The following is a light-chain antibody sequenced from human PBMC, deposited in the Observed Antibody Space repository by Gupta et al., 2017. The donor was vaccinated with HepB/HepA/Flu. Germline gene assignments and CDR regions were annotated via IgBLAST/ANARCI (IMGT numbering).Light chain of an antibody. CDR3: GTWDDSLNGPV. CDR1: TSNIGGNP. V-gene: IGLV1-44*01. Sequence: QSVLTQPPSASGTPGQRVTISCSGTTSNIGGNPINWYQQLPGTAPKLLIYNNNQRPSGVPDRFSGSKSGTSASLAISGLQSEDEADYYCGTWDDSLNGPVFGGGTKLTVL. CDR2: NNN. J-gene: IGLJ2*01.